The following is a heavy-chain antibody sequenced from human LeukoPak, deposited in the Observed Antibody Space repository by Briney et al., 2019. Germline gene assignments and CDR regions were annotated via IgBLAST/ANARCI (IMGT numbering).Heavy chain of an antibody. CDR3: ARRGWDSTFDY. CDR1: GFTFSSFA. Sequence: GGSLRLSCAASGFTFSSFAMHWVRQAPGKGLEWVAVISYDGSNKYYADSVKGRFTISRDNSKSTLYLQMNSLRAEDTAVYYCARRGWDSTFDYWGQGTLVTVSS. V-gene: IGHV3-30-3*01. D-gene: IGHD2/OR15-2a*01. CDR2: ISYDGSNK. J-gene: IGHJ4*02.